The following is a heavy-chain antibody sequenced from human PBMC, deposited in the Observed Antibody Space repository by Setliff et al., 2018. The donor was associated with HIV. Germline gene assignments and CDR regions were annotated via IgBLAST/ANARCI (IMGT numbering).Heavy chain of an antibody. Sequence: SETLSLTCTVSGQFISDGYYWGWIRQPPGKGLEWIGSVYHSGKTYYNPSLKSRVTMSADTSKNQISLMLRSMTAADTAVYYCAKHDFGEGSCFDPWGQGSLVTVSP. D-gene: IGHD3-16*01. CDR1: GQFISDGYY. CDR2: VYHSGKT. J-gene: IGHJ5*02. V-gene: IGHV4-38-2*02. CDR3: AKHDFGEGSCFDP.